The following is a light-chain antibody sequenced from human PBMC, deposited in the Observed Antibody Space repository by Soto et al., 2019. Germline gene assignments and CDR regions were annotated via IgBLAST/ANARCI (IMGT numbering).Light chain of an antibody. CDR1: SSNIGSNT. V-gene: IGLV1-44*01. Sequence: QSVLTQPPSASGTPGQRVTISCSGSSSNIGSNTVNWYHQLPGTAPKLLIYSNNQRPSGVPDRFSGSKSGTSASLAISGLQSEDEADYYCAAWDDSLNGYVFGTGNKVTVL. CDR2: SNN. J-gene: IGLJ1*01. CDR3: AAWDDSLNGYV.